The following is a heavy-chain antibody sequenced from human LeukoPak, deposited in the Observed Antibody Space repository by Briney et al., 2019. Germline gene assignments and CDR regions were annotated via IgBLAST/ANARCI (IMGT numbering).Heavy chain of an antibody. V-gene: IGHV1-69*04. CDR3: ARVGSYDSSGYYPPYPH. Sequence: GASVKVSCKASGGTFSSYAISWVRQAPGQGLEWMGRIIPILGIANYAQKFQGRVTITADKSTSTAYMELSSLRSEHTAVYYCARVGSYDSSGYYPPYPHWGQGTLVTVSS. CDR1: GGTFSSYA. D-gene: IGHD3-22*01. J-gene: IGHJ1*01. CDR2: IIPILGIA.